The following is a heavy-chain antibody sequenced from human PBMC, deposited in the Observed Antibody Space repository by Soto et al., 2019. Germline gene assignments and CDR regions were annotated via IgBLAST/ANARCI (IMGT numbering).Heavy chain of an antibody. D-gene: IGHD3-10*01. Sequence: SVKVSCKASGGTFSSYAISWVRQAPGQGLEWMGGIIPIFGTANYAQKFQGRVTITADESTSTAYMELSSLRSEDTAVYYCARRLMVGEVITHGMDVWGQGTTVTVSS. V-gene: IGHV1-69*13. CDR2: IIPIFGTA. J-gene: IGHJ6*02. CDR1: GGTFSSYA. CDR3: ARRLMVGEVITHGMDV.